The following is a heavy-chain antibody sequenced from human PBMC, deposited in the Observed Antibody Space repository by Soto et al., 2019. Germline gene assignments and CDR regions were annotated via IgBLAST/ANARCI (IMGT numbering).Heavy chain of an antibody. Sequence: ASVKVSCKASGGTFSSYAISWVRQAPGQGLEWMGIINPSGGSTSYAQKFQGRVTMTRDTSTSTVYMELSSLRSEDTAVYYCAGSPYYYDSSGYYDYWGQGTLVTVSS. CDR2: INPSGGST. V-gene: IGHV1-46*01. D-gene: IGHD3-22*01. CDR3: AGSPYYYDSSGYYDY. CDR1: GGTFSSYA. J-gene: IGHJ4*02.